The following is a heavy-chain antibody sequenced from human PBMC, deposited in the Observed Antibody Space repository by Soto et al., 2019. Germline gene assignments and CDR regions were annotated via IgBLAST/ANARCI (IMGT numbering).Heavy chain of an antibody. J-gene: IGHJ3*02. CDR1: GGTFSSYT. CDR3: ERLPLGNDAFDI. V-gene: IGHV1-69*02. D-gene: IGHD6-25*01. CDR2: IIPILGIA. Sequence: QVQLVQSGAEVKKPGSSVKVSCKASGGTFSSYTISWVRQAPGQGLEWMGRIIPILGIANYAQQFQGRVTITADKSTSTAYMELSSLRSEDTAVYYCERLPLGNDAFDIWGQGTMVTVSS.